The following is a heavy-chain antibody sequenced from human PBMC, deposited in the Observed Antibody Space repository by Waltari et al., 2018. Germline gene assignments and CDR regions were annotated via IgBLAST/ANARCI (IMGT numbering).Heavy chain of an antibody. CDR1: GFPFRSSW. V-gene: IGHV3-7*04. Sequence: EVRLVESGGGLVQPGGSLRLSCAASGFPFRSSWMSWVRQAPGKGPEWVASIKEDGSERYYVDSAKGRSTISRDNAKTSLFLQMNSLRVEDTAVYYCARGPYWGQGTTVTVSS. D-gene: IGHD2-21*01. J-gene: IGHJ6*02. CDR2: IKEDGSER. CDR3: ARGPY.